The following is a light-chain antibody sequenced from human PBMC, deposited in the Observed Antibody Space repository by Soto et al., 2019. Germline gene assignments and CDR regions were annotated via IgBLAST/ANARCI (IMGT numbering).Light chain of an antibody. CDR1: SSDVGGYNY. CDR2: EVS. CDR3: SSYAGSINPFV. Sequence: QSALTQPPSASGSPGQSVTISCTGTSSDVGGYNYVSWYQQHPGKAPKLIIYEVSKRPSGVPDRFSGSKSGNTASLTVSGLQAEDEADYYCSSYAGSINPFVFGTGTEVTVL. J-gene: IGLJ1*01. V-gene: IGLV2-8*01.